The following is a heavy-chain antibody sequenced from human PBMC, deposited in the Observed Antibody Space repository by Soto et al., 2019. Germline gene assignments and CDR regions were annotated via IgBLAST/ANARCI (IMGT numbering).Heavy chain of an antibody. V-gene: IGHV3-7*01. CDR2: IKRDGSET. CDR1: GFSFGSYW. CDR3: ARGASQWLVGDY. Sequence: EVQLVQSGGGLVQPGGSLRLSCAASGFSFGSYWMDWVRQAPGKGLQWVANIKRDGSETYYEDSVRGRFTISRDNAKKSLDLQMHSLRAEDTAMYFCARGASQWLVGDYWGQGALVTVAS. J-gene: IGHJ4*02. D-gene: IGHD6-19*01.